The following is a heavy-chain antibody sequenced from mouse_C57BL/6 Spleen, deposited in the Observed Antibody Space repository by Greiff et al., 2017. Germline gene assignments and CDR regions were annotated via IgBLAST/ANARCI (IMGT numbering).Heavy chain of an antibody. J-gene: IGHJ2*01. CDR1: GYTFTSYT. V-gene: IGHV1-4*01. CDR3: ANYYGSSYFDY. Sequence: QVQLKESGAELARPGASVKMSCKASGYTFTSYTMHWVKQRPGQGLEWIGYLNPSSGYTKYNQKFKDKATLTADKSSSTAYRQLSSLTSEDSAVYYCANYYGSSYFDYWGHGTTLTVSS. D-gene: IGHD1-1*01. CDR2: LNPSSGYT.